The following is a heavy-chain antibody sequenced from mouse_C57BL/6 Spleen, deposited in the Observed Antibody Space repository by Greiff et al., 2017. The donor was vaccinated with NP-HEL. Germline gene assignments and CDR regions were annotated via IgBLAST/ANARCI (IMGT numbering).Heavy chain of an antibody. V-gene: IGHV1-64*01. J-gene: IGHJ4*01. D-gene: IGHD1-1*01. CDR3: ARSYGSSGGAMDY. CDR1: GYTFTSYW. CDR2: IHPNSGST. Sequence: VQLQQPGAELVKPGASVKLSCKASGYTFTSYWMHWVKQRPGQGLEWIGMIHPNSGSTNYNEKFKSKATLTVDKSSSTAYMQLSSLTSEDSAVYDCARSYGSSGGAMDYWGQGTSVTVSS.